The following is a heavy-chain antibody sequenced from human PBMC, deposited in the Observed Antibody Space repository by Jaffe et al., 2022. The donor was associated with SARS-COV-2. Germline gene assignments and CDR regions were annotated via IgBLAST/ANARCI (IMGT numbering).Heavy chain of an antibody. CDR1: GGSISSYY. CDR2: IYYSGST. V-gene: IGHV4-59*08. J-gene: IGHJ4*02. CDR3: ASANRVYYFDY. D-gene: IGHD3-3*01. Sequence: QVQLQESGPGLVKPSETLSLTCTVSGGSISSYYWSWIRQPPGKGLEWIGYIYYSGSTNYNPSLKSRVTISVDTSKNQFSLKLSSVTAADTAVYYCASANRVYYFDYWGQGTLVTVSS.